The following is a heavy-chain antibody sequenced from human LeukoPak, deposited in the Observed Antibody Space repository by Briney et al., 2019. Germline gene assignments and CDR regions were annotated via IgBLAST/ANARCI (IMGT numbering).Heavy chain of an antibody. D-gene: IGHD3-22*01. CDR3: ARRSGVLDSRDSRYYFDH. J-gene: IGHJ4*02. Sequence: SETLSLTCIVSGGSISSHYWSWIRQTPGKGLEYIGYIYYSGSTDYNPSLKSRVTISLDTSKSQFSLHLSSVTAADTAVYYCARRSGVLDSRDSRYYFDHWGQGTLVTVSS. CDR1: GGSISSHY. V-gene: IGHV4-59*11. CDR2: IYYSGST.